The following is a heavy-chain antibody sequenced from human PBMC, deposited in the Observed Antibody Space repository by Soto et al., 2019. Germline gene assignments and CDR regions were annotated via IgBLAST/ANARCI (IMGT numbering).Heavy chain of an antibody. CDR1: GFTFSSYG. Sequence: PGGSLRLSCAASGFTFSSYGMHWVRQAPGKGLEWVAVIWYDGSNKYYADSVKGRFTISRDNSKNTLYLQMNSLRAEDTAVYYCAKVRYQTPAFDYWGQGTLVTVSS. D-gene: IGHD1-20*01. J-gene: IGHJ4*02. CDR2: IWYDGSNK. CDR3: AKVRYQTPAFDY. V-gene: IGHV3-33*06.